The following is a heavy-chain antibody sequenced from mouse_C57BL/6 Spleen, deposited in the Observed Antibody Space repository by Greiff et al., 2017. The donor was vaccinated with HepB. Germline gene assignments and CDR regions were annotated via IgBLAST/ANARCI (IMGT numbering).Heavy chain of an antibody. CDR1: GFTFSDYG. D-gene: IGHD2-3*01. CDR3: ASLYDGYSYYFDY. V-gene: IGHV5-17*01. CDR2: ISSGSSTI. Sequence: EVKLVESGGGLVKPGGSLKLSCAASGFTFSDYGMHWVRQAPEKGLEWVAYISSGSSTIYYADRVKGRFTISRDNAKKTLFLQMTSLRSEDTAMYYCASLYDGYSYYFDYWGQGTTLTVSS. J-gene: IGHJ2*01.